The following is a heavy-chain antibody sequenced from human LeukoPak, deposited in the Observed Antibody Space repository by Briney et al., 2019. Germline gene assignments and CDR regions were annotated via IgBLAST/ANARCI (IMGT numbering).Heavy chain of an antibody. J-gene: IGHJ3*02. CDR1: GFTFSSYA. CDR2: IKQDGSEK. D-gene: IGHD1-26*01. V-gene: IGHV3-7*01. CDR3: ARDRWPRYYHDAFDI. Sequence: PGGSLKLSCAASGFTFSSYAMSWVRQAPGKGLEWVANIKQDGSEKYYVDSVKGRFTISRDNAKNSLYLQMNSPRAEDTAVYYCARDRWPRYYHDAFDIWGQGTMVTVSS.